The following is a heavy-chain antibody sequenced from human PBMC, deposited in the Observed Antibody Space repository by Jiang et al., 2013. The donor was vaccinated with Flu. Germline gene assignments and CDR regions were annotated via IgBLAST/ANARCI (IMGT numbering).Heavy chain of an antibody. J-gene: IGHJ6*02. V-gene: IGHV1-69*01. CDR3: ARDREPHAIYYYYGMDV. CDR1: GGTFSSYA. D-gene: IGHD1-14*01. Sequence: SGAEVKKPGSSVKVSCKASGGTFSSYAISWVRQAPGQGLEWMGGIIPIFGTANYAQKFQGRVTITADESTSTAYMELSSLRSEDTAVYYCARDREPHAIYYYYGMDVWGQGTTVTVSS. CDR2: IIPIFGTA.